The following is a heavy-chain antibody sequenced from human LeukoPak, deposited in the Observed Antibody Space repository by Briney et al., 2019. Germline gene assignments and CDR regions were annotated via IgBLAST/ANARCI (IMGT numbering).Heavy chain of an antibody. D-gene: IGHD6-13*01. CDR2: INAASGNT. CDR1: GYTFTTYA. Sequence: ASVKVSCKASGYTFTTYAMHWVRQAPGQGLEWMGWINAASGNTKYSQKFQDRVTITRDTSARTVYLELKSLRSEDTAVYFCARESFGSSRPSDYWGQGTLVTVSS. V-gene: IGHV1-3*01. CDR3: ARESFGSSRPSDY. J-gene: IGHJ4*02.